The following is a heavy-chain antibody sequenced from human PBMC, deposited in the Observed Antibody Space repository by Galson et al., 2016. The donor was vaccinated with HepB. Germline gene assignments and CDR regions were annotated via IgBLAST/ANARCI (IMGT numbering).Heavy chain of an antibody. CDR3: AKAGRGLVGATEIDS. D-gene: IGHD1-26*01. V-gene: IGHV3-23*01. J-gene: IGHJ4*02. Sequence: SLRLSCAASGFSFSSYALNWVRQPPGKGLEWVSGIAGSGASPYYADSVKGRFTISRDNSENTLYLQMNSLRAEDTAVYYCAKAGRGLVGATEIDSWGQGILVTVSS. CDR1: GFSFSSYA. CDR2: IAGSGASP.